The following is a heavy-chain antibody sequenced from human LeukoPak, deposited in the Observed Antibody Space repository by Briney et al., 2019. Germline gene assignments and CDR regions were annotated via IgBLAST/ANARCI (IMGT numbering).Heavy chain of an antibody. D-gene: IGHD6-13*01. V-gene: IGHV1-69*13. CDR3: ARCGIAAAGIGYYYYGMDV. CDR2: IIPIFGTA. Sequence: ASVKVSCKASGGTFSSYAISWVRQAPGQGPEWMGGIIPIFGTANYAQKFQGRVTITADESTSTAYMELSSLRSEDTAVYYCARCGIAAAGIGYYYYGMDVWGQGTTVTVSS. CDR1: GGTFSSYA. J-gene: IGHJ6*02.